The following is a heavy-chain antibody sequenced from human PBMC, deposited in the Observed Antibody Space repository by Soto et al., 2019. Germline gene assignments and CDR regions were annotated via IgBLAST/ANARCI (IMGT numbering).Heavy chain of an antibody. Sequence: QVVLQESGPGLVKPSETLSLTCSVSGRSITSYYWSWARQPPGKGLEWIGYIYDNGITSQNPSLKSRVTMSADTSQKQFSLMLTSVAGADAAVYYCARTYDSNGYANEFDAWGQGILVTVSS. CDR1: GRSITSYY. D-gene: IGHD3-22*01. V-gene: IGHV4-59*12. CDR3: ARTYDSNGYANEFDA. CDR2: IYDNGIT. J-gene: IGHJ4*02.